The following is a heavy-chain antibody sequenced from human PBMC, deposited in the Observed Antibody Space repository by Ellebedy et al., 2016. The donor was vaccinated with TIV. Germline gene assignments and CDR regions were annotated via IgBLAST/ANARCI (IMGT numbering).Heavy chain of an antibody. Sequence: GESLKIFCGASGFTFHNYGMHWVRQAPGKGLEWVAFIWYDGGNKYYADSVKGRFTISRDNSKNTLYLQMNNLGAEDTAVFYCARDRHVDRGDCLDYWGQGTLVTVSS. CDR2: IWYDGGNK. CDR3: ARDRHVDRGDCLDY. CDR1: GFTFHNYG. J-gene: IGHJ4*02. V-gene: IGHV3-33*08. D-gene: IGHD2-21*02.